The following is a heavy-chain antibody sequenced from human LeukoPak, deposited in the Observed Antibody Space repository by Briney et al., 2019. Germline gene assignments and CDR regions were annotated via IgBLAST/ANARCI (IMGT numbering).Heavy chain of an antibody. CDR2: IYYTGST. J-gene: IGHJ4*02. D-gene: IGHD3-22*01. Sequence: SETLSLTCTVSGGSISTHFWTWIRQPPGMGLEWIGYIYYTGSTNYNPSLKSRVTISLDTSKNQSSLHLSFVTAADTAVYYCARAPNGYYPLDYWGQGTLVTVSS. CDR3: ARAPNGYYPLDY. CDR1: GGSISTHF. V-gene: IGHV4-59*11.